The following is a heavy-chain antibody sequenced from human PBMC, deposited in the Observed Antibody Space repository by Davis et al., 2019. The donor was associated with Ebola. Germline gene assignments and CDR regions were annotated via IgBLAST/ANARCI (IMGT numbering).Heavy chain of an antibody. CDR1: GFTFSSYA. Sequence: GESLKISCAASGFTFSSYAMYWVRQAPGKGLEWVSFISYDGDSQNYADSVKGRFTISRDNSKNTLYLQMNSLRAEDTAVYYCAKDLSNPDSSGYYIDYWGQGTLVTVSS. J-gene: IGHJ4*02. D-gene: IGHD3-22*01. V-gene: IGHV3-30-3*01. CDR2: ISYDGDSQ. CDR3: AKDLSNPDSSGYYIDY.